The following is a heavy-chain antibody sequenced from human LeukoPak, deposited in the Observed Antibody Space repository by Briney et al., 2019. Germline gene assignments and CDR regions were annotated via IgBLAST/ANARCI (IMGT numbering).Heavy chain of an antibody. Sequence: SETLSLTCTVSGYSISSGYYWGWIRQPPGKGLEWIGSIYHSGSTYYNPSLKSRVTISVDTSKNQFSLKLSSVTAADTAVYYCARSRDGYNPLSYWGQGTLVTVSS. D-gene: IGHD5-24*01. CDR2: IYHSGST. CDR1: GYSISSGYY. CDR3: ARSRDGYNPLSY. V-gene: IGHV4-38-2*02. J-gene: IGHJ4*02.